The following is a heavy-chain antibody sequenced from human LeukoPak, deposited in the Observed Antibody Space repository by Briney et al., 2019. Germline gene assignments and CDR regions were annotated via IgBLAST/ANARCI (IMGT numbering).Heavy chain of an antibody. Sequence: SETLSLTCTVSGGSISSYYWSWIRQPAGKGLEWIGRIYTSGSTNYNPSLKSRVTISVDTSKNQFSLKLSSVTAADTAVYYCARGMAVEGYCSGGSCYYFDYWGQGTLVTVSS. J-gene: IGHJ4*02. CDR2: IYTSGST. CDR3: ARGMAVEGYCSGGSCYYFDY. D-gene: IGHD2-15*01. V-gene: IGHV4-4*07. CDR1: GGSISSYY.